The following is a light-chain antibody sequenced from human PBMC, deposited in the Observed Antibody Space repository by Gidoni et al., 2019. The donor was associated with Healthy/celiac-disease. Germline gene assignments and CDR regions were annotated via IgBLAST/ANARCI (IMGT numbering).Light chain of an antibody. Sequence: IVMTQSPATLSVSPGERATLSCRASQSVSSNLAWYQQKPGQAPRLLIYGASTRATGIPARFSGSGSVTEFTLTISSLQSEDFAVHYCQQYNNWSPWTYGQGTKVEIK. CDR2: GAS. CDR1: QSVSSN. CDR3: QQYNNWSPWT. V-gene: IGKV3-15*01. J-gene: IGKJ1*01.